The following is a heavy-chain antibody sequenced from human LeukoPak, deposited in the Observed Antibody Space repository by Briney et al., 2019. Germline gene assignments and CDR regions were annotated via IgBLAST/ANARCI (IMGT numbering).Heavy chain of an antibody. Sequence: GGSLRLSCAASGFTFSSYWMSWVRQAPGKGLEWVANIKQDGSEKYYVDSVKGRFTISRDNAKNSLYLQMNSLRAEDTAVYYCAREDRPRTRGVTDYYYYGMDVWGQGTTVTVSS. J-gene: IGHJ6*02. CDR1: GFTFSSYW. V-gene: IGHV3-7*01. CDR2: IKQDGSEK. CDR3: AREDRPRTRGVTDYYYYGMDV. D-gene: IGHD3-10*01.